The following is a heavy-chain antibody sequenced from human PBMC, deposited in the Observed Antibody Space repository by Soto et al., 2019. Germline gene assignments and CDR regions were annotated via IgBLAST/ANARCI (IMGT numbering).Heavy chain of an antibody. CDR2: IIPSGGST. J-gene: IGHJ6*02. D-gene: IGHD6-13*01. Sequence: GASVKVSCKASGYTFTSYYMHWVRQAPGQGLEWMGIIIPSGGSTSYAQKFQGRVTMTRDTSTSTVYMELSSLRSEDTAVYYCARERGNGKAAAGYYYYGMDVWGQGTTVTVSS. V-gene: IGHV1-46*01. CDR3: ARERGNGKAAAGYYYYGMDV. CDR1: GYTFTSYY.